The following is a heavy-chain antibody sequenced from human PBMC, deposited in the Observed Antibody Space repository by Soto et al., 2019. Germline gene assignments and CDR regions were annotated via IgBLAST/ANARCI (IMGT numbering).Heavy chain of an antibody. CDR3: AHRLTLNSDWNYGRFDY. CDR1: GFSFTTYGVG. D-gene: IGHD1-7*01. J-gene: IGHJ4*02. CDR2: IYWDDDK. V-gene: IGHV2-5*02. Sequence: QITLKESGPTLVKPTQTLTLTCTFSGFSFTTYGVGVGWVRQPPGKALEWLALIYWDDDKRYSPSLKSRLTITKDTSKNHVVLTMTNMDPVDTATYFCAHRLTLNSDWNYGRFDYWGQGTLVTVSS.